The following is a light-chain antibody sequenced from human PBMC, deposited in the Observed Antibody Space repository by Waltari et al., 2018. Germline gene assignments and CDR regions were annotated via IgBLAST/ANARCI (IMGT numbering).Light chain of an antibody. V-gene: IGKV2D-29*02. Sequence: EILMTQAPLSLSVTPGQPASMSCKSSQSLLHSDGRARLYWYLQKPGQSPQLLFSEVSNRFSGVTERFGGSGAGTDFTLKSSRVEAEDVGVYFCMQNIQLPTFGQGTKVEIE. CDR3: MQNIQLPT. CDR2: EVS. CDR1: QSLLHSDGRAR. J-gene: IGKJ1*01.